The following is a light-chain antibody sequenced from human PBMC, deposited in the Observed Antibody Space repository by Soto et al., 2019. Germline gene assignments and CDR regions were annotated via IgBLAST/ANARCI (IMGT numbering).Light chain of an antibody. V-gene: IGKV3-15*01. J-gene: IGKJ1*01. CDR3: QQYNNWPPRGT. Sequence: EIVMTQSPATLSVSPGERATLSCRASQSVSSNLAWYQQKPCQAPGLLIYGASTRATGIPARFSGSGSGTEFTLTISSLQSEDFAVYYCQQYNNWPPRGTFGQGTKVEIK. CDR1: QSVSSN. CDR2: GAS.